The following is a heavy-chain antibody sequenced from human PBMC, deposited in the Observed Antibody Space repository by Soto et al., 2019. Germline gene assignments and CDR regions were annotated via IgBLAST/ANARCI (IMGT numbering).Heavy chain of an antibody. D-gene: IGHD3-3*01. J-gene: IGHJ4*02. Sequence: QVQLQESGPGLVKPSETLSLTCTVSGCSISSYYWSWIRQPPGKGLDWIGYIYYIGSTNYNPSLKSRVTISVDTSKNQFSLKLSSVTAADTAVYYCARFDYDFWSGYTNFDYWGQGTLVTVSS. CDR1: GCSISSYY. CDR2: IYYIGST. CDR3: ARFDYDFWSGYTNFDY. V-gene: IGHV4-59*01.